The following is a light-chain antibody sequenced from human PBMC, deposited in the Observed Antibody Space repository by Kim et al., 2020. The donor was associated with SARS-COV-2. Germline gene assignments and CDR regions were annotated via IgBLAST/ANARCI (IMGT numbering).Light chain of an antibody. V-gene: IGLV4-69*01. CDR2: LNSDGSH. CDR1: SGRSNYA. CDR3: QTWGTGIRVV. Sequence: VKRTGTRSSGRSNYAIAWHQLQPEKGPRYLMQLNSDGSHNRGDGIPDRFSGSSSGAERYLTISSLQSEDEADYYCQTWGTGIRVVFGGGTQLTVL. J-gene: IGLJ2*01.